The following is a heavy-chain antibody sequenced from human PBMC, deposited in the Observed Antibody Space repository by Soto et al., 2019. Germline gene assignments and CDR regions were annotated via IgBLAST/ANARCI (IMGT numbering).Heavy chain of an antibody. J-gene: IGHJ4*02. CDR2: ISPGGTTT. CDR3: ARDPWNY. CDR1: GYTFTNYF. Sequence: QVQLVQSGAEVKKPGASVKVSCKASGYTFTNYFMHWVRQAPGQGLEWMGIISPGGTTTTYAQKFQGRVTLPWDRSTSSGYMELSSLRSEDTAVYYCARDPWNYWGLGTLVTVSS. D-gene: IGHD3-3*01. V-gene: IGHV1-46*01.